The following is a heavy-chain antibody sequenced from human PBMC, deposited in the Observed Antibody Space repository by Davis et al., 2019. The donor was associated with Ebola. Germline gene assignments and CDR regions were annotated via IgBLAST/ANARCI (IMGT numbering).Heavy chain of an antibody. D-gene: IGHD6-6*01. CDR2: IDPSDSYT. Sequence: GGSLRLSCKGSGYSFTSYWISWVRQMPGKGLEWMGRIDPSDSYTNYSPSFQGHVTISADKSISTAYLQWSSLKASDTAMYYCAREIEYSSSSGYYYCYGMDVWGQGTTVTVSS. CDR1: GYSFTSYW. CDR3: AREIEYSSSSGYYYCYGMDV. J-gene: IGHJ6*02. V-gene: IGHV5-10-1*01.